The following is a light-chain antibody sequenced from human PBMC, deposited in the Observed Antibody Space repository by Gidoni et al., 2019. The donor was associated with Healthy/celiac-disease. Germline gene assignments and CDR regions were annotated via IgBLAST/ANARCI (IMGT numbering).Light chain of an antibody. J-gene: IGKJ3*01. CDR1: QSISSW. V-gene: IGKV1-5*01. CDR3: QQYNSYSRFT. CDR2: DDS. Sequence: DIQMTQSPSTLSASVRDRVTLTCRASQSISSWLAWYQQKPGKAPNLLIYDDSSVESGVPSRFSGSGSGTEFTLTSSGLQPDDFATYYCQQYNSYSRFTFGPGTKVDIK.